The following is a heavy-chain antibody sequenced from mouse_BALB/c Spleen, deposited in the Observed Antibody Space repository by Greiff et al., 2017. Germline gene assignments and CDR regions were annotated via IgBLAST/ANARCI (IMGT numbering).Heavy chain of an antibody. Sequence: EVKLMESGGGLVKPGGSLKLSCAASGFTFSSYAMSWVRQTPEKSLEWVATISSGGSYTYYPDSVKGRITISRDNAKNTLYLQMSSLRSEDTAMYDCARSACTTVVAGEYLDYWGQGTTLTVSS. CDR1: GFTFSSYA. D-gene: IGHD1-1*01. V-gene: IGHV5-9-3*01. CDR3: ARSACTTVVAGEYLDY. J-gene: IGHJ2*01. CDR2: ISSGGSYT.